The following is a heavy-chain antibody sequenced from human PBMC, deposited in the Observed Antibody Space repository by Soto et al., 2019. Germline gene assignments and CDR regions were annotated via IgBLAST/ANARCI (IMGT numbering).Heavy chain of an antibody. Sequence: QVQLVQSGAEVTKPGASVKVSCKASGYPFTSYGVSWVRQAPGQGLEWIGWISASDGETHSAQKFQGRATMTTDTSTTTAYLDLRSLTSDDTAVYYCVRDPRWQQLEFDFWGQGTLVTVSS. V-gene: IGHV1-18*01. CDR3: VRDPRWQQLEFDF. J-gene: IGHJ4*02. CDR2: ISASDGET. CDR1: GYPFTSYG. D-gene: IGHD1-1*01.